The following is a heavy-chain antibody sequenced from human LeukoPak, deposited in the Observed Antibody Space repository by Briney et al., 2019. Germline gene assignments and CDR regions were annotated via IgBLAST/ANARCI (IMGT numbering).Heavy chain of an antibody. CDR1: GFSFSSFG. D-gene: IGHD3-3*01. V-gene: IGHV3-30*04. J-gene: IGHJ4*02. CDR2: ISYDGSNK. CDR3: ARDRTTDFWSGYYTNYFDY. Sequence: GGSLRLSCGASGFSFSSFGMHWVRQAPGKGLQWVAVISYDGSNKYYTDSVKGRFTISRDNSKNTLYLEMNSLRAEDTAVYYCARDRTTDFWSGYYTNYFDYWGQGTLVTVSS.